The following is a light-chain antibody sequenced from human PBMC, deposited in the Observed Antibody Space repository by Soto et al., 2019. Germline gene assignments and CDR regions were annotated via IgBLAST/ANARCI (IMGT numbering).Light chain of an antibody. CDR2: VAS. V-gene: IGKV3-15*01. CDR1: QNVATT. CDR3: HQATSGLRT. J-gene: IGKJ1*01. Sequence: IVMTQSPVTLSMSPGDRATLSCRASQNVATTVAGYQQNPGQAPSPLIYVASIRATGVPARFSGSGYGTEFTLTIDSLQSEDFAVFYCHQATSGLRTFGRGTRVEV.